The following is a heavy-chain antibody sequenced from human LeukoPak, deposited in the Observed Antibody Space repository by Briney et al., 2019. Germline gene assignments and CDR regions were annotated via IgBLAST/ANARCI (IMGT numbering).Heavy chain of an antibody. CDR3: ARDPPYYYDSSGYFGAFDI. CDR1: GFTFSSNY. J-gene: IGHJ3*02. V-gene: IGHV3-53*05. D-gene: IGHD3-22*01. CDR2: IYGGGNI. Sequence: GGSLRLSCAASGFTFSSNYMNWVRQAPGKGLEWVSVIYGGGNIYYADSVKGRFTISRDNSKNTLYLQMSSLRAEDTAVYYCARDPPYYYDSSGYFGAFDIWGQGTMVTVSS.